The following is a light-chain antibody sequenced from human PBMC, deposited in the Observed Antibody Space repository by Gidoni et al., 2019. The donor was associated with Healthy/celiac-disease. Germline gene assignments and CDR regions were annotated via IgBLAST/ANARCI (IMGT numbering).Light chain of an antibody. J-gene: IGKJ5*01. V-gene: IGKV3-15*01. CDR1: QSVSSN. CDR2: GAS. CDR3: QQYNNWPPRIT. Sequence: EIVMTQSPATLSVSPGDRATLSCRASQSVSSNLAWYQQKPGQAPRLLIYGASTRATGIPARFSGSGSGTEFTLTISSLQSEDFAVYYCQQYNNWPPRITFXXXTRLEIK.